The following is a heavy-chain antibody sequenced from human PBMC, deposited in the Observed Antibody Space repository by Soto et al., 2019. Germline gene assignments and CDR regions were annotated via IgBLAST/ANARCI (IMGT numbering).Heavy chain of an antibody. Sequence: PSETLSLTCTVSGGSISSSSYYWGWIRQPPGKGLEWIGSIYYSGSTYYNPSLKSRFTISRDNAKNSLYLQMNSLRAEDTAVYYCARGAVAGTVYFDYWGQGTLVTVSS. CDR2: IYYSGST. CDR1: GGSISSSSYY. V-gene: IGHV4-39*02. D-gene: IGHD6-19*01. CDR3: ARGAVAGTVYFDY. J-gene: IGHJ4*02.